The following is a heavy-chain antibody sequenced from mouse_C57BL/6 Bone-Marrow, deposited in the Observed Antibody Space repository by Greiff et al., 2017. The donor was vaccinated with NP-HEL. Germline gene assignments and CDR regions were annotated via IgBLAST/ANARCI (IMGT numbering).Heavy chain of an antibody. CDR3: ARMARGVWFAY. V-gene: IGHV8-8*01. CDR2: IWWDDDK. J-gene: IGHJ3*01. CDR1: GFSLSTVGMG. Sequence: QVTLKESGPGILQPSQTLSLTCSFSGFSLSTVGMGVGWIRQPSGKGLEWLAHIWWDDDKYYNPALKSRLTISKDTSKNQVFLKIANVDTAATATYYCARMARGVWFAYWGQGTLVTVSA.